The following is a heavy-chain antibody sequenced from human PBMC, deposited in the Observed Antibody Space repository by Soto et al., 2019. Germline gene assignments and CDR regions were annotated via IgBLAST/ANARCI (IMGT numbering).Heavy chain of an antibody. J-gene: IGHJ6*02. D-gene: IGHD3-10*01. CDR2: IIPIFGTA. V-gene: IGHV1-69*01. Sequence: QVQLVQSGAEVKKPGSSVKVSCKASGGTFSSYAISWVRQAPGQGLEWMGGIIPIFGTANYAQKFQGRVTITADESTSTAYMELSSLRSEDTAVYYCARDPDTMVRVVIIPYGGMDVWGQGTTVTVSS. CDR1: GGTFSSYA. CDR3: ARDPDTMVRVVIIPYGGMDV.